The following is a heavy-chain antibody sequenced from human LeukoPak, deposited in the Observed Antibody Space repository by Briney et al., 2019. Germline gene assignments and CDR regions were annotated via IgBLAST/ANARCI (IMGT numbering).Heavy chain of an antibody. CDR2: IYYSGST. V-gene: IGHV4-59*12. CDR1: GGSISSYY. J-gene: IGHJ3*02. Sequence: SETLSLTCTVSGGSISSYYWSWIRQPPGKGLEWIGYIYYSGSTNYNPSLKSRVTISVDTSKNQFSLKLSSVTAADTAVYYCARDHWELYHGGHAFDIWGQGTMVTVSS. CDR3: ARDHWELYHGGHAFDI. D-gene: IGHD1-26*01.